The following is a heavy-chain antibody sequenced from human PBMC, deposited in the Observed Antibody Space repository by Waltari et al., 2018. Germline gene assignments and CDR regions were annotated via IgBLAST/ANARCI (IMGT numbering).Heavy chain of an antibody. V-gene: IGHV4-38-2*02. CDR3: ARDRVTGSSGAFNV. J-gene: IGHJ3*01. CDR2: IYDSGNT. D-gene: IGHD6-6*01. CDR1: GFSLSSGYY. Sequence: QVQLRESGPGLVKPSETLSLPCAVSGFSLSSGYYWGWIRQPPGKGLEWIGSIYDSGNTYYNPSLKSRVTMSIDTSKNQFSLRVNSATAADTAVYYCARDRVTGSSGAFNVWGQGTMVTVSS.